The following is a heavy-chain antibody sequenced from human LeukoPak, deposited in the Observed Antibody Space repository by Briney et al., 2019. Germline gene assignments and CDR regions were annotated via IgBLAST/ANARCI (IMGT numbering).Heavy chain of an antibody. D-gene: IGHD1-26*01. J-gene: IGHJ3*02. Sequence: PGGSLRLSCAASGFTFSSYAMSWVRQAPGKGLEWVSAISGSGGSAYYADSVKGRFTISRDNSKNTLYLQMNSLRAEDTAVYYCAKDRVGSYSGSYYDAFDIWGQGTMVTVSS. CDR2: ISGSGGSA. CDR3: AKDRVGSYSGSYYDAFDI. V-gene: IGHV3-23*01. CDR1: GFTFSSYA.